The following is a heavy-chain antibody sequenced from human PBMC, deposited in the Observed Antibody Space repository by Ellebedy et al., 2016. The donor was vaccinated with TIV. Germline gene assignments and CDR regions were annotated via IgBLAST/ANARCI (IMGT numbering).Heavy chain of an antibody. D-gene: IGHD2-2*01. CDR1: GFTFSSYA. CDR3: AKAIGYCSSTSCYVFDY. CDR2: ISGSGGSK. V-gene: IGHV3-23*01. Sequence: GESLKISCEAPGFTFSSYAMSWVRQAPGKGLEWVSAISGSGGSKYYADSVKGRFTISRDNSKNTLYLQMNSLRAEDTAVYYCAKAIGYCSSTSCYVFDYWGQGTLVTVSS. J-gene: IGHJ4*02.